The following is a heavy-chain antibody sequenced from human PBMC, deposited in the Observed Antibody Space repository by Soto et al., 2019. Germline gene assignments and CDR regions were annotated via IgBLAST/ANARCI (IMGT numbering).Heavy chain of an antibody. D-gene: IGHD2-21*02. J-gene: IGHJ6*02. Sequence: PGESLKISCKGSGYSFTSYWIGWVRQMPGKGLEWMGIIYPGDSDTRYSPSFQGQVTISADKSISTAYLQWSSLKASDTAVYYCARLRGDSYYYYYYGMDVWGQGTTVTVSS. V-gene: IGHV5-51*01. CDR1: GYSFTSYW. CDR3: ARLRGDSYYYYYYGMDV. CDR2: IYPGDSDT.